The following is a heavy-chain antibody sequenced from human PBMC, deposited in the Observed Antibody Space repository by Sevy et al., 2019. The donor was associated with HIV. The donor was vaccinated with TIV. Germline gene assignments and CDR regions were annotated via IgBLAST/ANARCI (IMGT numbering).Heavy chain of an antibody. D-gene: IGHD6-6*01. Sequence: GGSLRLSCAASGFTFTTYWMTWVRQAPGEGLEWVANINQDGSKINYVDSVKGRFIISRDNAKKSLYVQMNSLRADDTAVSYCARVGIFEKSESQYRFMDYWGQGTLVTVSS. CDR3: ARVGIFEKSESQYRFMDY. J-gene: IGHJ4*02. CDR2: INQDGSKI. V-gene: IGHV3-7*01. CDR1: GFTFTTYW.